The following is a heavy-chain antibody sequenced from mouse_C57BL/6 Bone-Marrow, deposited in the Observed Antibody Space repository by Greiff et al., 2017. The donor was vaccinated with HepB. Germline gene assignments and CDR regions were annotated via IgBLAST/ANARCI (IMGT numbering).Heavy chain of an antibody. D-gene: IGHD2-3*01. CDR1: GFTFSNYW. V-gene: IGHV6-3*01. CDR3: TVGYY. Sequence: EAKLMESGGGLVQPGGSMKLSCVASGFTFSNYWMNWVRQSPEKGLEWVAQIRLKSDNYATHYAESVKGRFTISRDDSKSSVYLQMNNLRAEDTGIYYCTVGYYWGTGTTVTVSS. J-gene: IGHJ1*03. CDR2: IRLKSDNYAT.